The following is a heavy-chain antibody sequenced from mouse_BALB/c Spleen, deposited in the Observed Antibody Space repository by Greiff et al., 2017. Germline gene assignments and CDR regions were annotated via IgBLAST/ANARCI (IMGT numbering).Heavy chain of an antibody. V-gene: IGHV1S81*02. CDR2: INPSNGGT. J-gene: IGHJ2*01. CDR1: GYTFTSYW. Sequence: QVQLQQPGAELVRPGASVKLSCKASGYTFTSYWINWVKQRPGQGLEWIGEINPSNGGTNFNEKFKSKATLTVDKSSSTAYMQLSSLTSEDSAVYYCTRSTYGYDPYYFDYWGQGTLSQSPQ. CDR3: TRSTYGYDPYYFDY. D-gene: IGHD2-2*01.